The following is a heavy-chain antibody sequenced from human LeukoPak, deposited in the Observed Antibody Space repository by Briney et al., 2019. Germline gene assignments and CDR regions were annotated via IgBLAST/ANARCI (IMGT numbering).Heavy chain of an antibody. V-gene: IGHV4-39*01. CDR1: GGSISSSSYY. CDR3: ARHGVVVPAALAPGLDY. J-gene: IGHJ4*02. CDR2: IYYSGST. D-gene: IGHD2-2*01. Sequence: SETLSLTCTVSGGSISSSSYYWGWIRQPPGKGLEWIGSIYYSGSTYYNPSLKSRVTISVDTSKNQFSLKLSSVTAADTAVYYCARHGVVVPAALAPGLDYWGQGTLVTVSS.